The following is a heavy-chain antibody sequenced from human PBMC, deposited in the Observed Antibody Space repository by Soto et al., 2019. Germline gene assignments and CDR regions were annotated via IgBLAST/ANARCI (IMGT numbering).Heavy chain of an antibody. V-gene: IGHV3-15*07. CDR3: TTDEIGYYDSSGPGTIAFDI. CDR1: GVTFSNAW. CDR2: IKSKTDGGTT. J-gene: IGHJ3*02. D-gene: IGHD3-22*01. Sequence: GGSLRLSCAASGVTFSNAWMNWVRQAPGKGLEWVGRIKSKTDGGTTDYAAPVKGRFTISRDDSKNTLYLQMNSLKTEDTAVYYCTTDEIGYYDSSGPGTIAFDIWGQGTMVTVSS.